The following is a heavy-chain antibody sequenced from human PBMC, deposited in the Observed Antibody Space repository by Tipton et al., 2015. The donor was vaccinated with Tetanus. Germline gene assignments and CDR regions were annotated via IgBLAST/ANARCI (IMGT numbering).Heavy chain of an antibody. V-gene: IGHV6-1*01. Sequence: LRLSCAIFGDNVSRTSASWHWIRQSPSRGLEWLGRTHYRSKWYSDYAESVKTRITINPDTSKNQFSVQLSSVTPEDTAVYYCARVLRITVSGPHYYYNAMDVWGQGTTVTVSS. CDR1: GDNVSRTSAS. CDR2: THYRSKWYS. CDR3: ARVLRITVSGPHYYYNAMDV. D-gene: IGHD6-19*01. J-gene: IGHJ6*02.